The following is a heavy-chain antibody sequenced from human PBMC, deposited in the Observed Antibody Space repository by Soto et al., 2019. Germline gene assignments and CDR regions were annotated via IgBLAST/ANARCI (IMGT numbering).Heavy chain of an antibody. CDR2: IYYSGST. CDR1: GGSISSGGYY. Sequence: SETLSLTCTVSGGSISSGGYYWSWIRQHPGKGLEWIGYIYYSGSTYYNPSLKSRVTMTRDTSISTAYMELSRLRSDDTAVYYCARASVGYCSSTSCFGRWFDPWGQGTLVTVSS. V-gene: IGHV4-31*03. J-gene: IGHJ5*02. CDR3: ARASVGYCSSTSCFGRWFDP. D-gene: IGHD2-2*01.